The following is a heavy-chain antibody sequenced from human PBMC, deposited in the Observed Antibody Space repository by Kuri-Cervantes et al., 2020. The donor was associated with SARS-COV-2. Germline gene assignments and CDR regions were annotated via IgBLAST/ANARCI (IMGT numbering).Heavy chain of an antibody. J-gene: IGHJ6*03. CDR1: GFTFSSYA. D-gene: IGHD3-16*01. CDR2: ISSSSSYI. CDR3: ARVGDRYYYYYMDV. V-gene: IGHV3-21*01. Sequence: GESLKISCAASGFTFSSYAMHWVRQAPGKGLEWVSSISSSSSYIYYADSVKGRFTISRDDAKNSLYLQMNSLRAEDTAVYYCARVGDRYYYYYMDVWGKGTTVTVSS.